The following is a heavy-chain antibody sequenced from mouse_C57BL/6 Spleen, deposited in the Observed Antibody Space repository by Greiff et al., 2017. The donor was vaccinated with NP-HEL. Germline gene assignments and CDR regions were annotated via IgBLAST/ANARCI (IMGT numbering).Heavy chain of an antibody. CDR2: IHPNSGST. V-gene: IGHV1-64*01. Sequence: QVQLQQSGAELVKPGASVKLSCKASGYTFTSYWMHWVKQRPGQGLEWIGMIHPNSGSTNYNEKFKSKATLTVDKSSSTAYMQLSSLTSEDSAVYYCAGDGSYYYAMDYWGQGTSVTVSS. J-gene: IGHJ4*01. CDR3: AGDGSYYYAMDY. CDR1: GYTFTSYW. D-gene: IGHD2-3*01.